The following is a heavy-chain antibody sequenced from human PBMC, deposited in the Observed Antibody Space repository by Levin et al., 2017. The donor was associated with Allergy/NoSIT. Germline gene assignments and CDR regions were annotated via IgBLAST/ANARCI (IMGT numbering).Heavy chain of an antibody. Sequence: GGSLRLSCAVSGFTFSSYSMNWVRQAPGKGLEWISYISRSSSTIYYADSVKGRFTISRNNAKNSLFLQLNSLRAEDTAVYYCTRGNYYGSGSIAFFDYWGQGTLVTVSS. D-gene: IGHD3-10*01. CDR3: TRGNYYGSGSIAFFDY. CDR2: ISRSSSTI. CDR1: GFTFSSYS. V-gene: IGHV3-48*01. J-gene: IGHJ4*02.